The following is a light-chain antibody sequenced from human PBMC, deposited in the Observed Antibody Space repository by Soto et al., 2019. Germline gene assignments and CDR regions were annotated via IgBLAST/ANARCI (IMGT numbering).Light chain of an antibody. Sequence: ETVLTQSPGTLSLSPGERATLSCRASQSVNNDYFAWYQQRPGLAPRLLIFGASGRATGIPDRFSGSGSGTDFTLTISGLEPEDFAISYCQQYGTSPLTFGGGTKVEIK. CDR2: GAS. CDR1: QSVNNDY. J-gene: IGKJ4*01. V-gene: IGKV3-20*01. CDR3: QQYGTSPLT.